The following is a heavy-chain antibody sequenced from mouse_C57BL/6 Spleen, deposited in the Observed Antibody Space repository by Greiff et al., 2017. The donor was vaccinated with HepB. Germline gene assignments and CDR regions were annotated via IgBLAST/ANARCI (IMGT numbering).Heavy chain of an antibody. V-gene: IGHV1-7*01. CDR2: INPSSGYT. CDR3: ARSGGSRNWYFDV. D-gene: IGHD1-1*01. CDR1: GYTFTSYW. J-gene: IGHJ1*03. Sequence: QVHVKQSGAELAKPGASVKLSCKASGYTFTSYWMHWVKQRPGQGLEWIGYINPSSGYTKYNQKFKDKATLTADKSSSTAYMQLSSLTYEDSAVYYCARSGGSRNWYFDVWGTGTTVTVSS.